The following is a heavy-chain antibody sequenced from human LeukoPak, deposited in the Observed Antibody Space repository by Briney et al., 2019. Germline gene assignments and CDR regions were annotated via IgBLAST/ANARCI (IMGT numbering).Heavy chain of an antibody. CDR1: GGSFSGYY. J-gene: IGHJ4*02. CDR3: ARRRELSLFSLDH. Sequence: SETLSLTCAVYGGSFSGYYWSWIRQPPGKGLEWIGEINHSGSTNYNPSLKSRVTISVDTSKNQFSLKLSSVTAADTAVYYCARRRELSLFSLDHWGQGTLVTVSS. D-gene: IGHD3-16*02. CDR2: INHSGST. V-gene: IGHV4-34*01.